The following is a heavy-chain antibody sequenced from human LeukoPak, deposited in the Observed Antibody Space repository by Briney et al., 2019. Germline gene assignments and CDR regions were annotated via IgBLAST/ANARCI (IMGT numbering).Heavy chain of an antibody. Sequence: PGGSLRLSCAASGFTFSSYSMNWVRQAPGKGLEWVSSISSSSSYIYYADSVKGRFTISRDNAKNSLYLQMNSLRAEDTAVYYCARGPSVTTSYYYYYMDVWGKGTTVTVSS. D-gene: IGHD4-17*01. CDR2: ISSSSSYI. V-gene: IGHV3-21*01. CDR3: ARGPSVTTSYYYYYMDV. J-gene: IGHJ6*03. CDR1: GFTFSSYS.